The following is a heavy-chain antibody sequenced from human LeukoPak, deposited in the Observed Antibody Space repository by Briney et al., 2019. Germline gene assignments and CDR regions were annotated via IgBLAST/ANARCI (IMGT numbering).Heavy chain of an antibody. Sequence: SETLSLTCIVSGGSISGYFWSWIRQLPGKGLEWIGFIYYSGSTNYNPSLKSRVTISVDTSKNQFSLNLSSVTAADTAVYYCARLTDLGLPDAFDIWGRGTLVTVSS. D-gene: IGHD4/OR15-4a*01. CDR1: GGSISGYF. CDR2: IYYSGST. CDR3: ARLTDLGLPDAFDI. V-gene: IGHV4-59*08. J-gene: IGHJ3*02.